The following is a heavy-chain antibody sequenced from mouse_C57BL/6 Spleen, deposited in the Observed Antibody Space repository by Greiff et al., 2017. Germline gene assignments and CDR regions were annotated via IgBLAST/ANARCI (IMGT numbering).Heavy chain of an antibody. V-gene: IGHV1-18*01. CDR1: GYTFTDYN. CDR3: ARSIYDGYRRYYFDY. Sequence: EVMLVESGPELVKPGASVKIPCKASGYTFTDYNMDWVKQSHGKSLEWIGDINPNNGGTIYNQKFKGKATLTVDKSSSTAYMELRSLTSEDTAVYYCARSIYDGYRRYYFDYWGQGTTLTVSS. D-gene: IGHD2-3*01. CDR2: INPNNGGT. J-gene: IGHJ2*01.